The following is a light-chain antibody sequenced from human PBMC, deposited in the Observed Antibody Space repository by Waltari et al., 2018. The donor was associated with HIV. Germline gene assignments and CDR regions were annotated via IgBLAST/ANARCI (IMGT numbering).Light chain of an antibody. CDR3: QQYDGVPHT. CDR1: QDITNC. J-gene: IGKJ2*01. Sequence: DIQLTQSPSSLSASVGDRVVITCRASQDITNCLNWFQQKPGKAPSLLIYTASHVETGVATRFSGSGSGTEFTLTISRLQPEDIATYFCQQYDGVPHTFGQGTKLEV. V-gene: IGKV1-33*01. CDR2: TAS.